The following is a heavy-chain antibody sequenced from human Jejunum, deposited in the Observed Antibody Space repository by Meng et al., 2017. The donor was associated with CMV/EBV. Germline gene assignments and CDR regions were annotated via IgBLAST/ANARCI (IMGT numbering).Heavy chain of an antibody. J-gene: IGHJ4*02. CDR3: ARTVATSHNYYFVQ. D-gene: IGHD5-12*01. CDR1: RFTVARNF. CDR2: IHIDGMT. Sequence: VQRVVTWGRVVQPGGSLRLSCAASRFTVARNFMSCGRQAPGRELVCVSDIHIDGMTYYAESVKGRFNISRDNSKNPMYLQMNSLGVDDTAVFYCARTVATSHNYYFVQWGQGALFTVSS. V-gene: IGHV3-66*01.